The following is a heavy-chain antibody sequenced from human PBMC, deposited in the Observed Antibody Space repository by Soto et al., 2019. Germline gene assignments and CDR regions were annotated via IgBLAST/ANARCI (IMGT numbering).Heavy chain of an antibody. CDR2: ISSSSSTI. Sequence: PGGSLRLSCAASGFTFSSYSMNWVRQAPGKGLEWVSYISSSSSTIYYADSVKGRFTISRDNAKNSLYLQMNSLRDEDTAVYYYVRGPIRRGDARPKNAFDIWGQGTMVTVSS. D-gene: IGHD3-10*01. CDR3: VRGPIRRGDARPKNAFDI. J-gene: IGHJ3*02. V-gene: IGHV3-48*02. CDR1: GFTFSSYS.